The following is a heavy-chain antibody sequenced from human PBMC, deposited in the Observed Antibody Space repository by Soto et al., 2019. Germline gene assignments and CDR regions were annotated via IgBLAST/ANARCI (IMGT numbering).Heavy chain of an antibody. CDR2: IYYSGST. CDR3: ARHYWDMGCSGWMIFES. V-gene: IGHV4-59*08. CDR1: GGSISSYY. D-gene: IGHD6-19*01. J-gene: IGHJ4*02. Sequence: QVQLQESGPGLVKPSETLSLTCTVSGGSISSYYWSWIRQPPGKGLEWIWYIYYSGSTNYNPSLKSRVTISVDTSKIQFSLKLRAVTAADTAVYYCARHYWDMGCSGWMIFESWGQGTMVTVSS.